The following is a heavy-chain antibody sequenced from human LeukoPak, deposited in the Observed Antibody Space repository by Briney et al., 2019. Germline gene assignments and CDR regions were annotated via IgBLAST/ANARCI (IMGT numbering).Heavy chain of an antibody. J-gene: IGHJ4*02. V-gene: IGHV3-7*01. CDR2: IRHDGSEK. CDR1: GFTFSSYW. Sequence: PGGSLRLSCAASGFTFSSYWMSWVRQAPGKGLEWVANIRHDGSEKYYVDSVKGRFTISRDNAKDSLYLRMNSLRVEDTAVYYCARGGSRQYNFWGQGTLVTVSS. D-gene: IGHD5-18*01. CDR3: ARGGSRQYNF.